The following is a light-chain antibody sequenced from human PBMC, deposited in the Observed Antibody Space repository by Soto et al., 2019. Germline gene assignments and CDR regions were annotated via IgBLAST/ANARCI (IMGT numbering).Light chain of an antibody. J-gene: IGKJ1*01. CDR2: GAS. CDR1: QSVRSNY. CDR3: HQYSSSPPT. Sequence: EIVLTQSPGTLSLSPGERATLSCRASQSVRSNYLAWYQQKPGQAPRLLIYGASTRATGIPDRFSVSGSGTDFTLTISRLAPEDFAVYYCHQYSSSPPTFGQGTKVEIK. V-gene: IGKV3-20*01.